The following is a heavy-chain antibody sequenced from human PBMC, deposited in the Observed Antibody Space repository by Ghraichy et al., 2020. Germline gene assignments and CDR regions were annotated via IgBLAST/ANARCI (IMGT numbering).Heavy chain of an antibody. V-gene: IGHV4-61*01. Sequence: SETLSLTCTVSGGSVSSGSYYWSWIRQPPGKGLEWIGYIYYSGSTNYNPSLKSRVTISVDTSKNQFSLKLSSVTAADTAVYYCAGSGYYYYFDYWGQGTLVTVSS. CDR1: GGSVSSGSYY. CDR2: IYYSGST. J-gene: IGHJ4*02. D-gene: IGHD3-22*01. CDR3: AGSGYYYYFDY.